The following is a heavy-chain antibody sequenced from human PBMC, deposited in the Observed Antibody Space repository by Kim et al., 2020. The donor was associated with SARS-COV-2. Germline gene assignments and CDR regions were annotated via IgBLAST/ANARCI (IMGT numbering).Heavy chain of an antibody. D-gene: IGHD3-10*01. CDR1: GFTFSSYG. CDR3: ARDNIDLFGESPLGV. CDR2: IWYDGSNK. Sequence: GGSLRLSCAASGFTFSSYGMHWVRQAPGKGLEWVAVIWYDGSNKYYADSVKGRFTISRDNSKNTLYLQMNSLRAEDTAVYYCARDNIDLFGESPLGVWGQGTTVTVSS. J-gene: IGHJ6*02. V-gene: IGHV3-33*01.